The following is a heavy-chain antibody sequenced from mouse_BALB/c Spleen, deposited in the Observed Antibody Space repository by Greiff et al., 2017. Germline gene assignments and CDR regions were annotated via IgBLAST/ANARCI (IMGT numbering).Heavy chain of an antibody. D-gene: IGHD2-4*01. J-gene: IGHJ3*01. Sequence: EVKVVESGGGLVKPGGSLKLSCAASGFTFSDYYMYWVRQTPEKRLEWVATISDGGSYTYYPDSVKGRFTISRDNAKNNLYLQMSSLKSEDTAMYYCARERGYDYGAWFAYWGQGTLVTVSA. CDR1: GFTFSDYY. CDR2: ISDGGSYT. V-gene: IGHV5-4*02. CDR3: ARERGYDYGAWFAY.